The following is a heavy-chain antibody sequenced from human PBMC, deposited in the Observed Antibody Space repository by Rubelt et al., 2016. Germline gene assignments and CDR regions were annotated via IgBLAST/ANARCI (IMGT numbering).Heavy chain of an antibody. D-gene: IGHD2-15*01. CDR1: GDSINSAYW. J-gene: IGHJ3*02. V-gene: IGHV4-4*02. CDR2: IHHSGST. CDR3: ASTSRWPPPFFDI. Sequence: QVQLQESSPGLVKPSGTLSLTCAVSGDSINSAYWWSWVRQSPGKGLEWIGEIHHSGSTNYNPSLKSRVTISVDTSKNQFSLGWTAVTAADTAVYYCASTSRWPPPFFDIWGQGTMVTVSS.